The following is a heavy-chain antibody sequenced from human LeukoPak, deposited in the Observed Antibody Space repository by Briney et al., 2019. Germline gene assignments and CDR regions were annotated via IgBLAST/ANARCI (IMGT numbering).Heavy chain of an antibody. J-gene: IGHJ3*02. D-gene: IGHD2-2*01. V-gene: IGHV5-51*01. CDR2: IYPGDSDT. CDR3: ARGRYCSSTSCQGAAFDI. CDR1: GYSFTTYW. Sequence: GESLKISCKGSGYSFTTYWIGWVRQMPGKGLEWMGIIYPGDSDTRYSPSFQGQVTISADKSISTAYLRWSSLKASDTAMYYCARGRYCSSTSCQGAAFDIWGQGTMVTVSS.